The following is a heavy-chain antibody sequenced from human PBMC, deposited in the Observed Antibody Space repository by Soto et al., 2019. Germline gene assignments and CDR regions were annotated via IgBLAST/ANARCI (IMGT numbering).Heavy chain of an antibody. CDR2: IKQDGSEK. D-gene: IGHD3-9*01. Sequence: GGSLRLSCAASGFTFSSYWMSWVRQAPGKGLEWVANIKQDGSEKYYVDSVKGRFTISRDNAKNSLYLQMNSLRAEDTAVYHCARDRGYDILTGYSYGMDVWGQGTTVTSP. CDR3: ARDRGYDILTGYSYGMDV. V-gene: IGHV3-7*03. J-gene: IGHJ6*02. CDR1: GFTFSSYW.